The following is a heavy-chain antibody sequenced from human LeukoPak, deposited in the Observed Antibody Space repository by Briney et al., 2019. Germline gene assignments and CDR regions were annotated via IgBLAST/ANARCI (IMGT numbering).Heavy chain of an antibody. CDR3: ARDRGVTIFGVATRLFDP. CDR1: GFTFSSYG. J-gene: IGHJ5*02. D-gene: IGHD3-3*01. Sequence: GGSLRLSCAASGFTFSSYGMHWVRQAPGKGLEWVAFIRYDGSNKYYADSVKGQFTISRDNSKNTLYLQMNSLRAEDTAVYYCARDRGVTIFGVATRLFDPWGQGTLVTVSS. V-gene: IGHV3-30*02. CDR2: IRYDGSNK.